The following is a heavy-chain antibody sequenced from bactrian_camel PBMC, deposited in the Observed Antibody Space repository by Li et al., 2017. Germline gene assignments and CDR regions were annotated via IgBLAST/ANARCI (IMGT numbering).Heavy chain of an antibody. CDR2: SASGGATT. V-gene: IGHV3S40*01. CDR1: GFNFTRSA. D-gene: IGHD6*01. J-gene: IGHJ7*01. Sequence: DVQLVESGGGLVQPGGSLRLSCAASGFNFTRSAMDWVRQAPGKGLDWVASASGGATTNYAGAVRGRFIISQDNAKNTVYLQMNDLKPEDSGTYYCAAKVVEGSCSTVTAIDLWGRGTQVTVS.